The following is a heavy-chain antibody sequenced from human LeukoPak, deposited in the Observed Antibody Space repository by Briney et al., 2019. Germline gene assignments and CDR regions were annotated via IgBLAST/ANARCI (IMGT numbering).Heavy chain of an antibody. J-gene: IGHJ4*02. D-gene: IGHD6-19*01. V-gene: IGHV1-18*01. Sequence: GASVKVSCKASGYTFTSYGISWVRQAPGQGLEWMGWISAYNGNTNYAQKLQGRVTMTTDTSTSTAYMELRSLRSDDTAVYYCARDEDGIAVAGTWGPAHYWGQGTLVTVSS. CDR3: ARDEDGIAVAGTWGPAHY. CDR1: GYTFTSYG. CDR2: ISAYNGNT.